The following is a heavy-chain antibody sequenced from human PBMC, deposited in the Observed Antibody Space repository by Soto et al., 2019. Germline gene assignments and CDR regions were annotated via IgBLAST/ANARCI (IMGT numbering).Heavy chain of an antibody. CDR2: INPNTSAT. J-gene: IGHJ6*02. Sequence: ASVKVSCKASGYIFTGYFIQWLRQAPGQGLEWMGWINPNTSATNYAQKFQGRVTMTRDTSLGTAYMELTSLRPDDTALYYCARITWGRHNYYGMDVWGQGTTVTVSS. D-gene: IGHD7-27*01. CDR1: GYIFTGYF. CDR3: ARITWGRHNYYGMDV. V-gene: IGHV1-2*02.